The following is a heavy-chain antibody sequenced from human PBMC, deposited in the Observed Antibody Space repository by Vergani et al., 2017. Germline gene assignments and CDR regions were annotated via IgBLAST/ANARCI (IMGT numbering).Heavy chain of an antibody. V-gene: IGHV3-7*03. Sequence: EVQLVESGGSLVHPGGSLRLSCAASGFSFSNHWMSWVRLAPGKGLEWVANIKQDGSEKYYVDSVKGRFTISRDNAKNSLYLQMNSLRADDTAVYYCTKGSRGYTGYFFDYWGQGTLATVSS. CDR3: TKGSRGYTGYFFDY. CDR1: GFSFSNHW. CDR2: IKQDGSEK. D-gene: IGHD5-12*01. J-gene: IGHJ4*02.